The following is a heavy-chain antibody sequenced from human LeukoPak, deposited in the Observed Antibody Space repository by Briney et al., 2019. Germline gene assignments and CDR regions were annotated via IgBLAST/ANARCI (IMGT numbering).Heavy chain of an antibody. J-gene: IGHJ4*02. CDR3: AKGRALEVVAAFNY. Sequence: PGGSPRVSCAASGFPFSSYAIGWVRQAPGKGLGGVSAISGSGANTYYADSVKGRFTISRDNSKNTLYLQMNSRRADDTAVYYCAKGRALEVVAAFNYWGQGTVVTVSS. CDR1: GFPFSSYA. V-gene: IGHV3-23*01. CDR2: ISGSGANT. D-gene: IGHD2-15*01.